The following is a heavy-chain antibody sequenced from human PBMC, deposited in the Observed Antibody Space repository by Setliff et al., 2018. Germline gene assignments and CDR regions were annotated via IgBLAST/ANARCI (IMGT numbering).Heavy chain of an antibody. CDR1: GGSISTSSYY. CDR3: ARVRVVQGYYEFDS. CDR2: IYYNGNT. Sequence: SETLSLTCSVSGGSISTSSYYWGWVRQSPGKGLEWIANIYYNGNTNKKPSLKSRVTISVDTSKNQFSLRLSSVTAADTATYYCARVRVVQGYYEFDSWGQGTLVTVSS. J-gene: IGHJ4*02. V-gene: IGHV4-39*07. D-gene: IGHD3-16*01.